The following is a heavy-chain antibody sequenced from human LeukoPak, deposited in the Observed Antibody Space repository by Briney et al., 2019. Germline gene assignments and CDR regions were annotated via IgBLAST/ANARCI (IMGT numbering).Heavy chain of an antibody. CDR2: INSDGSTT. D-gene: IGHD2-2*01. J-gene: IGHJ5*01. Sequence: PGGSLRLSCAASGFTFRSYWMHWARQAPGKGLVWVSRINSDGSTTSYADSVKGRFTISRDNAKNTLYLQMNSLRAEDTAVYYCARFIYAGTRADSWGQGTLVTVSS. CDR1: GFTFRSYW. CDR3: ARFIYAGTRADS. V-gene: IGHV3-74*01.